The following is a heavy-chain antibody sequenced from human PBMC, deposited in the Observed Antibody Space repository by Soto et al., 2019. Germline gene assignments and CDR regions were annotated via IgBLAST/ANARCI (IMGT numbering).Heavy chain of an antibody. CDR3: ARGATGRNYGGNYFDY. D-gene: IGHD4-17*01. J-gene: IGHJ4*02. CDR1: GGSISSGGYY. CDR2: IYYSGST. Sequence: QVQLQESGPGLVKPSQTLSLTCTVSGGSISSGGYYWSWSRQHPGKGLEWIGYIYYSGSTYYNPSLKSRVTISVDTSKNQFSLKLSSVTAADTAVYYCARGATGRNYGGNYFDYWGQGTLVTVSS. V-gene: IGHV4-31*03.